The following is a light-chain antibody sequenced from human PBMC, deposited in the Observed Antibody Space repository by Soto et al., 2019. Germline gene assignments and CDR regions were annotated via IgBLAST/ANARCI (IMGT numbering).Light chain of an antibody. V-gene: IGKV2D-29*01. J-gene: IGKJ5*01. CDR3: HQRSNWPPDT. CDR1: QSLLHSDGKTY. Sequence: ILMTQTQLSLSIIPVQTASISCKSSQSLLHSDGKTYFYWYVQKAGQAPQPLIYEVSNRFSGVPERFSGSGSGTDFTLTISSLEPEDFAVYYCHQRSNWPPDTFGQGTRLEI. CDR2: EVS.